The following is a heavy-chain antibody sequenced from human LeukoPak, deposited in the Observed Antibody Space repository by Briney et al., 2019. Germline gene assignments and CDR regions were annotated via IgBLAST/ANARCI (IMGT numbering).Heavy chain of an antibody. CDR2: IYYSGTT. CDR3: ATPDSSGYYYLY. V-gene: IGHV4-59*08. D-gene: IGHD3-22*01. J-gene: IGHJ4*02. Sequence: SETLSLTCTVSNGSISSYYWSWIRQPPGKGLEWIGYIYYSGTTNYNPSLRSRVIISVDTSKNQFSLKLTSVTAADTAVYYCATPDSSGYYYLYWGQGTLVTVSS. CDR1: NGSISSYY.